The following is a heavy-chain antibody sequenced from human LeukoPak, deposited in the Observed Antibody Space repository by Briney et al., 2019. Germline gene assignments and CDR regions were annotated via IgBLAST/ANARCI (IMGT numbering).Heavy chain of an antibody. CDR2: ISGSGSST. V-gene: IGHV3-23*01. J-gene: IGHJ4*01. CDR1: GFTFSNYG. CDR3: AKWYSSGWYASFDY. D-gene: IGHD6-19*01. Sequence: GGSLRLSCAASGFTFSNYGMSWVRQAPGKGLGWVSAISGSGSSTYYADSVKGRFTISRDNSTNTLYLQMNSLRAEDTAVYYCAKWYSSGWYASFDYWGQEPWSPSPQ.